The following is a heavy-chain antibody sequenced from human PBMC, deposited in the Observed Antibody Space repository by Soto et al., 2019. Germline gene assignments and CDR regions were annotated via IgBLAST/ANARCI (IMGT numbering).Heavy chain of an antibody. CDR2: INHSGST. Sequence: SETLSLTCAVYGGSFSGYYWSWIRQPPGKGLEWIGEINHSGSTNYNPSLKSRVTISVDTSKNQFSLKLSSVTAADTAVYYCARDPGYIAAAGTGFGGIWGSRENWFDPWGQGTLVTVSS. D-gene: IGHD6-13*01. CDR3: ARDPGYIAAAGTGFGGIWGSRENWFDP. CDR1: GGSFSGYY. J-gene: IGHJ5*02. V-gene: IGHV4-34*01.